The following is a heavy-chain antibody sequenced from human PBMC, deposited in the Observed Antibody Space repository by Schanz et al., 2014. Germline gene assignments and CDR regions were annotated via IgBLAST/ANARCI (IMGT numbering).Heavy chain of an antibody. J-gene: IGHJ3*02. V-gene: IGHV3-23*01. D-gene: IGHD3-10*01. CDR3: AKGRFGELSAFDI. CDR1: GFTFSSYA. CDR2: ISGSGGST. Sequence: EVQLLESGGGLVQPGGSLRLSCAASGFTFSSYAMSWVRQAPGKGLEWVSAISGSGGSTYYADSVKGRFTISRDKSKITLYLQMNNLRAEDTAVYYCAKGRFGELSAFDIWGQGTMVTVSS.